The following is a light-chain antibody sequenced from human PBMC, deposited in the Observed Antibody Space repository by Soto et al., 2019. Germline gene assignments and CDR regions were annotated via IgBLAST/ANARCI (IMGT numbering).Light chain of an antibody. CDR2: AVS. J-gene: IGLJ1*01. CDR1: SSDVGGYNY. CDR3: SSYTSSSTLV. V-gene: IGLV2-14*01. Sequence: QLVLTQPASVSGSPGQSITISCTGTSSDVGGYNYVSWYQQHPGKAPKLMIYAVSNRPSGVSNRFSGSKSGNTASLTISGLQAEDEADYYCSSYTSSSTLVFGTGTKLTVL.